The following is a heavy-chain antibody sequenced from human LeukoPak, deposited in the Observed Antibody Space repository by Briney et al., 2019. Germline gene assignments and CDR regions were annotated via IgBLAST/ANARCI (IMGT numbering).Heavy chain of an antibody. V-gene: IGHV3-33*08. CDR2: IGFDGDNK. CDR1: GFTFSSYG. CDR3: ARSVYGSGSYMDV. J-gene: IGHJ6*03. Sequence: PGRSLRLSCAAFGFTFSSYGMHWVRQAPGKGLEWVAVIGFDGDNKYYGEAVKGRFTIARNNAENKLFLDMNNLRADDTAVYFCARSVYGSGSYMDVWGQGTTVIVSS. D-gene: IGHD3-10*01.